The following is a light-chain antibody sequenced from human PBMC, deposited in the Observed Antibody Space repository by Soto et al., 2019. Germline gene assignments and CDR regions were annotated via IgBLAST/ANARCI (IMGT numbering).Light chain of an antibody. CDR3: VSYISSGGALL. CDR2: EVD. CDR1: LYDIGSHHY. Sequence: QSALTQPASVSGSPGQSITISCTGTLYDIGSHHYVSWYQQLPGKAPKLILYEVDNRPSGISSRFSGFRSGYTASLTVSGLQADDDGRYYCVSYISSGGALLFGGGTKLTVL. V-gene: IGLV2-14*01. J-gene: IGLJ2*01.